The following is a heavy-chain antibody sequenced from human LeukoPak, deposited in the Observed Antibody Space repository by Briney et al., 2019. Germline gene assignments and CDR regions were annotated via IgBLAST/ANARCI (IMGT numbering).Heavy chain of an antibody. CDR1: GFIISSYG. Sequence: GRSLRLSCAASGFIISSYGVHWVRQASGKGLEWVGRIRSKANSYATAYAASVKGRFTISRDDSKNTAYLQMNSLKTEDTAVYYCTTRRPDAFDIWGQGTMVTVSS. CDR2: IRSKANSYAT. V-gene: IGHV3-73*01. CDR3: TTRRPDAFDI. J-gene: IGHJ3*02.